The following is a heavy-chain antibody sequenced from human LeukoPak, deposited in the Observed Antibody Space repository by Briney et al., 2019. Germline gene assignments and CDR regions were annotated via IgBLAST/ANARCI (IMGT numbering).Heavy chain of an antibody. Sequence: GASVKVSCKASGGTFSSYTISWVRQAPGQGLEWMGRIIPILGIANYAQKFQGRVTITTDESTSTAYTELSSLRSEDTAVYYCARDILPGFDYWGQGTLVTVSS. CDR2: IIPILGIA. CDR1: GGTFSSYT. D-gene: IGHD1-14*01. J-gene: IGHJ4*02. V-gene: IGHV1-69*16. CDR3: ARDILPGFDY.